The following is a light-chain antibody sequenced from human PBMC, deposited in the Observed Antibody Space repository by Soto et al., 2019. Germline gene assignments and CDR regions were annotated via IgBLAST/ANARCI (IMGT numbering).Light chain of an antibody. CDR1: SSDVGAYNY. J-gene: IGLJ7*01. CDR3: TSWTTSTPMK. Sequence: QSVLTQPASVSGSPGQSITISCTGTSSDVGAYNYVSWYQQHPGKAPKLMIYDVNIRPSGVSNRFSGSKSGNTASLTISGLQAEDEADYYCTSWTTSTPMKFGGGTQLTVL. V-gene: IGLV2-14*01. CDR2: DVN.